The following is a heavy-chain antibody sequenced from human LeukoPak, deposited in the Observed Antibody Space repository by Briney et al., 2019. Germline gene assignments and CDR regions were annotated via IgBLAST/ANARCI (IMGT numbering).Heavy chain of an antibody. D-gene: IGHD2-8*01. J-gene: IGHJ2*01. CDR2: IKQDGSEK. CDR3: AKDGSGDIVLMVYANDWYFDL. Sequence: GGSLRLSCAASGFTFSSYWMSWVRQAPGKGLEWVANIKQDGSEKYYVDSVKGRFTISRGNAKNSLYLQMNSLRAEDTAVYYCAKDGSGDIVLMVYANDWYFDLWGRGTLVTVSS. V-gene: IGHV3-7*03. CDR1: GFTFSSYW.